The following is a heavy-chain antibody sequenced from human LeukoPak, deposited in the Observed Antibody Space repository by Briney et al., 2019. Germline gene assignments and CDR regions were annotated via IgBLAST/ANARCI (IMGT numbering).Heavy chain of an antibody. J-gene: IGHJ4*02. CDR3: AIYSNSAAGY. V-gene: IGHV4-59*08. D-gene: IGHD6-6*01. CDR1: GGPISSYY. Sequence: KPSETLSLTCTVSGGPISSYYWSWIRQPPGKGLEWIGYIYYSGSTNYNPSLKSRVTISVDTSKNQFSLTLNSVTAADTAVYYCAIYSNSAAGYWGQGALVTVSS. CDR2: IYYSGST.